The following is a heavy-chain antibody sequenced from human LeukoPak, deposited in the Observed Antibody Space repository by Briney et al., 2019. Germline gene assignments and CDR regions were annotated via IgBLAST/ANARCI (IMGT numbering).Heavy chain of an antibody. CDR3: ARFPQWGHDSSGAFDI. CDR2: IYSSGTT. D-gene: IGHD3-22*01. CDR1: GFTVSSNY. V-gene: IGHV3-53*01. J-gene: IGHJ3*02. Sequence: GGSLRLSCAASGFTVSSNYMTWVRQAPGKGLEWVSVIYSSGTTFYAESVKGRFTVSRDNSKNTLYLQMNSLRVEDTAVYYCARFPQWGHDSSGAFDIWSQGTMVTVSS.